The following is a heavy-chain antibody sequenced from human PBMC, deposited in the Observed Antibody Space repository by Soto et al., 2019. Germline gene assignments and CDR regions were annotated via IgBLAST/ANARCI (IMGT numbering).Heavy chain of an antibody. CDR3: AKAEQPGEEYSYGMDV. D-gene: IGHD3-10*01. J-gene: IGHJ6*02. CDR1: GFTFDDYT. V-gene: IGHV3-43*01. CDR2: ISWDGGST. Sequence: EVQLVESGGVVVQPGGSLRLSCAASGFTFDDYTMHWVRQAPGKGLEWVSLISWDGGSTYYADSVKGRFTISRDNSKNSLYLQMNSLRTEDTALYYCAKAEQPGEEYSYGMDVWGQGTTVTVSS.